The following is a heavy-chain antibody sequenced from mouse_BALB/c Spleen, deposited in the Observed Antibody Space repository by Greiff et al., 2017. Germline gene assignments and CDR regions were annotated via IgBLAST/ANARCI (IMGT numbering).Heavy chain of an antibody. CDR2: IDPANGNT. J-gene: IGHJ2*01. D-gene: IGHD2-2*01. CDR1: GYTFTSYW. V-gene: IGHV14-3*02. CDR3: ARFGYDA. Sequence: EVQLQQPGAELVKPGASVKLSCKASGYTFTSYWMHWVKLRPGQGFEWIGRIDPANGNTKYDPKFQGKATITADTSSNTAYLQLSSLTSEDTAVYYSARFGYDAWGEGTTLTVSS.